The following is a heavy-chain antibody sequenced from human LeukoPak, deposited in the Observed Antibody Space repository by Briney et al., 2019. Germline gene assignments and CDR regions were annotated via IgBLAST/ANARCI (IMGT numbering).Heavy chain of an antibody. D-gene: IGHD2-8*01. J-gene: IGHJ4*02. V-gene: IGHV3-23*01. CDR2: ISGSGGST. CDR1: GFTFSSYD. CDR3: AKGGLYLYYFDY. Sequence: GGSLRLSCAASGFTFSSYDMHWVRQAPGKGLEWVSAISGSGGSTYYADSVKGRFTISRDNSKNTLYLQMNSLRAEDTAVYYCAKGGLYLYYFDYWGQGTLVTVSS.